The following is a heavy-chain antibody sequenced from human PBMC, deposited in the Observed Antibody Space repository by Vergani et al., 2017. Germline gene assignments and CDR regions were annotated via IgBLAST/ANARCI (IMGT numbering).Heavy chain of an antibody. V-gene: IGHV3-23*01. Sequence: EVQLLESGGRLVQPGGSLRLSCVASGFAFSRYAMSWVRQAPGKGLEWVSGLTDSGSGISYADSVRGRFTISRDNSKNTLFLQMDSLRAEDTAVYYCAKRGWLQHFGVHYFDSWVQGILVTVSS. CDR3: AKRGWLQHFGVHYFDS. CDR2: LTDSGSGI. D-gene: IGHD5-24*01. CDR1: GFAFSRYA. J-gene: IGHJ4*02.